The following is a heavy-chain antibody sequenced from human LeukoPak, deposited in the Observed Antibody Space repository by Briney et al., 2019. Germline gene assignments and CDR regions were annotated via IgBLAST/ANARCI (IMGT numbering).Heavy chain of an antibody. CDR3: ARDWAAAGTSMDFDY. Sequence: GGSLRLSCAASGFTFSSYSMNWARQAPGKGLEWVSSISSSSSYIYYADSVKGRFTISRDNAKNSLYLQMNSLRAEDTAVYYCARDWAAAGTSMDFDYWGQGTLVTVSS. D-gene: IGHD6-13*01. J-gene: IGHJ4*02. CDR2: ISSSSSYI. V-gene: IGHV3-21*01. CDR1: GFTFSSYS.